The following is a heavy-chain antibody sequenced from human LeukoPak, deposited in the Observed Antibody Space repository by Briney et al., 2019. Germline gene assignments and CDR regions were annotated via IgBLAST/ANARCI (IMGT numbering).Heavy chain of an antibody. CDR1: GFTFSSYS. D-gene: IGHD2-15*01. Sequence: GGSLRLSCAASGFTFSSYSMNWVRQAPGKGLEWVSSISSSSSYIYYADSVKGRFTISRDNAKNSLYLQMNSLRAEDTAVYYCARNKGWELPAELDSWGQGTLVTVSS. J-gene: IGHJ4*02. CDR3: ARNKGWELPAELDS. CDR2: ISSSSSYI. V-gene: IGHV3-21*01.